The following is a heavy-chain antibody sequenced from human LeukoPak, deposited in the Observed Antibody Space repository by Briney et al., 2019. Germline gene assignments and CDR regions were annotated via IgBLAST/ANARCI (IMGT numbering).Heavy chain of an antibody. CDR2: IKQDGSEK. D-gene: IGHD3-3*01. CDR1: GFTLSSYW. J-gene: IGHJ4*02. Sequence: GGSLRLSCAASGFTLSSYWMSWVRQAPGKGLKWVANIKQDGSEKYYVDSVKGRFTISRDNAKNSLYLQMNSLRAEDTAVYYCARDFSGRFDYWGQGTLVTVSS. CDR3: ARDFSGRFDY. V-gene: IGHV3-7*05.